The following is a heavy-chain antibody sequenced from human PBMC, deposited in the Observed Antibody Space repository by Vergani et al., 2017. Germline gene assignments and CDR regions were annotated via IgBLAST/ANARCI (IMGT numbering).Heavy chain of an antibody. J-gene: IGHJ6*03. CDR2: IIPIFGTA. D-gene: IGHD3-22*01. CDR3: AREGGGYVTMIVDYGWEYYYMDV. CDR1: GGTFSSYA. Sequence: QVQLVQSGAEVKKPGSSVKVSCKASGGTFSSYAISWVRQAPGQGLEWMGGIIPIFGTANYAQKFQGRVTITADDSTSTAYMELSSLRSEDTAVYYCAREGGGYVTMIVDYGWEYYYMDVGGKGTTVTVSS. V-gene: IGHV1-69*01.